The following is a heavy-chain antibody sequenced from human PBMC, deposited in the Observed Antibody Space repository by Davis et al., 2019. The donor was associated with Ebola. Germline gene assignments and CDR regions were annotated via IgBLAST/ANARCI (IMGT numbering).Heavy chain of an antibody. CDR2: IYHSGTT. J-gene: IGHJ4*02. V-gene: IGHV4-4*02. CDR3: ARVWNDYGSGSYYDY. CDR1: GGSISSNDW. D-gene: IGHD3-10*01. Sequence: MPSETLSLTCAVSGGSISSNDWWSWVRQPPGQGLEWIGDIYHSGTTKYNPSLKSRVIISMDTSTNQFSLNLTSVTAADTAVYYWARVWNDYGSGSYYDYWGQGILVTVSS.